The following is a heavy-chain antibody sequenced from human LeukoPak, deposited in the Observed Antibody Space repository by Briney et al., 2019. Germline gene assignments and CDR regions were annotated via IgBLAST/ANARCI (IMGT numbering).Heavy chain of an antibody. CDR2: MNPNSGNT. CDR1: GYTFTSYD. CDR3: ARAYSSSWPINYYYYYGMDV. V-gene: IGHV1-8*01. D-gene: IGHD6-13*01. J-gene: IGHJ6*02. Sequence: ASVKVSCKASGYTFTSYDINWVRQATGQGLEWMGWMNPNSGNTGYAQKFQGRVTMTRNTSISTAYMELSSLRPEDTAVYYCARAYSSSWPINYYYYYGMDVWAKGPRSPSP.